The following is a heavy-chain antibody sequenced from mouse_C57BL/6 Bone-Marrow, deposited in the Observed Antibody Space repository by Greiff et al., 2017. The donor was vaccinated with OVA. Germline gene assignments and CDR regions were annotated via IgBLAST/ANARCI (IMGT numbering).Heavy chain of an antibody. V-gene: IGHV1-72*01. CDR2: IDPNSGST. CDR3: ARGDRNRERAWCAY. J-gene: IGHJ3*01. Sequence: QVQLQQPGAELVKPGASVKLSCKASGYTFTSYWLHWVKQRPGRGLEWIGRIDPNSGSTKYNETLKSQATLTVDKPSSPAYMPLSCLTSEDSAVFYGARGDRNRERAWCAYWGQGTLVTVSA. CDR1: GYTFTSYW.